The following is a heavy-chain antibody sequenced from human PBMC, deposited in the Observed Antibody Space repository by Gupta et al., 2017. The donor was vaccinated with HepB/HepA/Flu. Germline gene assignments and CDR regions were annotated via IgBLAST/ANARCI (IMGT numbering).Heavy chain of an antibody. V-gene: IGHV3-23*01. CDR1: GFTFSSYA. CDR3: AKDLFLGVRSTYYYMDV. Sequence: EVQLLESGGGLVQPGGSLRLSCAASGFTFSSYAMSWVRQAPGKGLEWVSAISGSGGSTYYADSVKGRFTISRDNSKNTLYLQMNSLRAEDTAVYYCAKDLFLGVRSTYYYMDVWGKGTTVTVSS. CDR2: ISGSGGST. D-gene: IGHD2-21*01. J-gene: IGHJ6*03.